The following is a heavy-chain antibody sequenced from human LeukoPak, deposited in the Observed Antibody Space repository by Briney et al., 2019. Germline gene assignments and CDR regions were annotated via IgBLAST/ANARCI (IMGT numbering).Heavy chain of an antibody. D-gene: IGHD3-10*01. Sequence: SNYYLDWVRQAPGKGLEWVGRTRNRANSYTTEYAASVKGRFTISRDDSKNSLYLQMNSLKTEDTAVYYCARGPGGPMDVWGQGTTVIVSS. V-gene: IGHV3-72*01. CDR3: ARGPGGPMDV. J-gene: IGHJ6*02. CDR1: SNYY. CDR2: TRNRANSYTT.